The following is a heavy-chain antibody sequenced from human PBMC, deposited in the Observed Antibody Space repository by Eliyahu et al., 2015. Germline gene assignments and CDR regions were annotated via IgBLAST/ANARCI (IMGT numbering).Heavy chain of an antibody. D-gene: IGHD3-10*01. Sequence: QVQLVESGGGVVQPGGSLRLSCAASGFTFXXYGMXWVRQAPGKGLEWVAFIRYDGSNKYYADSVKGRFTISRDNSKNTLYLQMNSLRAEDTAVYYCAKGAPEGSYYPPYFDYWGQGTLVTVSS. V-gene: IGHV3-30*02. CDR1: GFTFXXYG. CDR3: AKGAPEGSYYPPYFDY. J-gene: IGHJ4*02. CDR2: IRYDGSNK.